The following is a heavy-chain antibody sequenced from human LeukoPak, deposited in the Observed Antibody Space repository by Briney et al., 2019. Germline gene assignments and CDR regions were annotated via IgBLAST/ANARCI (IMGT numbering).Heavy chain of an antibody. D-gene: IGHD3-10*01. CDR3: ARGPGVHYYGSGSPNY. J-gene: IGHJ4*02. V-gene: IGHV1-18*01. CDR2: ISAYSGNT. Sequence: KPGASVRVSCTASGYTFTSYGISWVRQAPGQGLEWMGWISAYSGNTTYAQKLQGRVTMTTDTSTSTVYMELRSLRSDDTAVYYCARGPGVHYYGSGSPNYWGQGTLVTVSS. CDR1: GYTFTSYG.